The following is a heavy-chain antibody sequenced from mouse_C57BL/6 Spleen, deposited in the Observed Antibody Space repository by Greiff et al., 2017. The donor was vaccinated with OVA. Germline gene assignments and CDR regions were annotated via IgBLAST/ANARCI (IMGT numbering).Heavy chain of an antibody. CDR2: IYPGDGDT. CDR3: ARWRDSSGLAY. CDR1: GYAFSSYW. D-gene: IGHD3-2*02. Sequence: LQQPGAELVKPGASVKISCKASGYAFSSYWMNWVKQRPGKGLEWIGQIYPGDGDTNYNGKFKGKATLTADKSSSTAYMQLSSLTSEDSAVYFCARWRDSSGLAYWGQGTLVTVSA. V-gene: IGHV1-80*01. J-gene: IGHJ3*01.